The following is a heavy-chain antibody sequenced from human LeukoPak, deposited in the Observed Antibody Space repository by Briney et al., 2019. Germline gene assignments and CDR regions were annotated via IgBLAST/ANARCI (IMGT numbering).Heavy chain of an antibody. Sequence: PSETLSLTCTVYGASFSGGSFSDPYYWPWIRPPPGTGLEWIGEINHGGTTNYSPSLKSRVTISLDTSKTQFSLRLSSVTAADTAVYYCARGNHMSGRYHDWGQGTLVTVSS. J-gene: IGHJ4*02. CDR2: INHGGTT. CDR3: ARGNHMSGRYHD. V-gene: IGHV4-34*01. CDR1: GASFSGGSFSDPYY. D-gene: IGHD3-10*01.